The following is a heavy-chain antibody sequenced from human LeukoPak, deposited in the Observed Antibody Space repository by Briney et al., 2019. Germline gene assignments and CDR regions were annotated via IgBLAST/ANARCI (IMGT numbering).Heavy chain of an antibody. D-gene: IGHD5-18*01. Sequence: PSETLSLTCTVSGGSISSYYWSWIRQPPGKGLEWIGYIYYSGSTNYNPSLKSRVTISVDTSKNQFSLKLSSVTAADTAVYYCARRVTMSAPTTPDSWLQPWGQGILVTVSS. CDR1: GGSISSYY. CDR3: ARRVTMSAPTTPDSWLQP. CDR2: IYYSGST. V-gene: IGHV4-59*01. J-gene: IGHJ5*02.